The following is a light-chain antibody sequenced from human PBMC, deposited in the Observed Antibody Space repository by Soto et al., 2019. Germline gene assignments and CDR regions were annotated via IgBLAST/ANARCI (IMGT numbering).Light chain of an antibody. CDR2: EVS. Sequence: QSALTQPPSASGSLGSSVTISCTGTSSDVGGHKYVSWYQHHPGKAPKLILFEVSQRPSGVPHRFSGSKSGNTASLTVSGLQAEDEADYYCSSFAGTNSFVFGTGTKLTVL. J-gene: IGLJ1*01. CDR3: SSFAGTNSFV. CDR1: SSDVGGHKY. V-gene: IGLV2-8*01.